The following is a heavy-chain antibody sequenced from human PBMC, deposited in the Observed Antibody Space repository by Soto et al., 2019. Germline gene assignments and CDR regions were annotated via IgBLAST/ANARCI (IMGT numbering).Heavy chain of an antibody. CDR1: GYTFTNFG. D-gene: IGHD2-15*01. V-gene: IGHV1-18*04. J-gene: IGHJ4*02. Sequence: QVQLVQSGAEVKKPGASVKVSCKALGYTFTNFGVSWVRQAPGQGLEWMGWISTYSGNTHYPQRLQGRVTMTTVTYSRTAYMELRSLRSDDTAVYYCARATYCSGGNCYYFDSWGQGTLVTVSS. CDR2: ISTYSGNT. CDR3: ARATYCSGGNCYYFDS.